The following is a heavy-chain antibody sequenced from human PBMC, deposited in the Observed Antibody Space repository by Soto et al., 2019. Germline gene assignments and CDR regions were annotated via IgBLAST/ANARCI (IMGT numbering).Heavy chain of an antibody. CDR2: IYYSGST. CDR1: GGSISSYY. D-gene: IGHD6-13*01. J-gene: IGHJ6*03. V-gene: IGHV4-59*01. Sequence: SETLSLTCTVSGGSISSYYWSWIRQPPGKGLEWIGYIYYSGSTNYNPSLKSRVTISVDTSKNQFSLKLSSVTAADTAVYYCARDSRAAAHYMDVWGKGTTVTVSS. CDR3: ARDSRAAAHYMDV.